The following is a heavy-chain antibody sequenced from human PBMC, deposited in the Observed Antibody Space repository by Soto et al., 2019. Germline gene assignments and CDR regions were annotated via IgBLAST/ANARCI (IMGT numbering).Heavy chain of an antibody. D-gene: IGHD2-21*02. CDR3: ARTTYCGGDCRRFDY. Sequence: QVQLQESGPGLVKPSETLSLTCTVSGGSISSYYWSWIRQPPGKGLEWIGYIYYSGSTNYNPSLKNRATKSVDTSKNQFSLKLNSVTAADTAVYYCARTTYCGGDCRRFDYWGQGTLVTVSS. V-gene: IGHV4-59*01. CDR2: IYYSGST. J-gene: IGHJ4*02. CDR1: GGSISSYY.